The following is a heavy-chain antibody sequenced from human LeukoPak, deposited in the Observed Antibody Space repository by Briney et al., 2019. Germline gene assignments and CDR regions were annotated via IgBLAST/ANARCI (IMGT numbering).Heavy chain of an antibody. D-gene: IGHD1-26*01. CDR1: SGSISSYY. V-gene: IGHV4-59*01. CDR3: ARDILSDREGY. Sequence: SETLSLTCTVSSGSISSYYWSWIRQPPGKGLEWIGYIYYSGSTNYNPSLKSRVTISVDTSKNQFSLKLSSVTAADTAVYYCARDILSDREGYWGQGTLVTVSS. J-gene: IGHJ4*02. CDR2: IYYSGST.